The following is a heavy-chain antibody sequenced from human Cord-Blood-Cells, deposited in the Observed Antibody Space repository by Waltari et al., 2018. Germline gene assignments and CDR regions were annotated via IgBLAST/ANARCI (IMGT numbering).Heavy chain of an antibody. CDR2: IYTSGST. CDR1: GGSISSYY. Sequence: QVQLQESGPGLVKPSETLSLTCTVSGGSISSYYWSWIRQPAGKGLEWIGRIYTSGSTNYNPTLKRRVTMSVDTSKSQFSLKLSSVTAADTAVYYCAREGGYYYGSGSYYFQHWGQGTLVTVSS. CDR3: AREGGYYYGSGSYYFQH. V-gene: IGHV4-4*07. D-gene: IGHD3-10*01. J-gene: IGHJ1*01.